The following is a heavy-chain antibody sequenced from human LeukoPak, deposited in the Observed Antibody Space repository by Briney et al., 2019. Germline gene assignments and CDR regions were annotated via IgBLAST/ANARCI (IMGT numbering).Heavy chain of an antibody. CDR2: IYYSGST. CDR1: GFTFSSYG. J-gene: IGHJ4*02. V-gene: IGHV4-39*01. CDR3: ASDQYYFDY. D-gene: IGHD2-2*01. Sequence: GSLRLSCAASGFTFSSYGMHWVRQPPGKGLEWSGSIYYSGSTYYNPSLKSRVTISVDTSKNQFSLKLSSVTAADTAVYYCASDQYYFDYWGQGTLVTVSS.